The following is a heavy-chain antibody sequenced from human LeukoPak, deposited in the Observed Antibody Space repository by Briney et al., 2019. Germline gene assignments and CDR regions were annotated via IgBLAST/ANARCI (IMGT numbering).Heavy chain of an antibody. Sequence: GESLKISCKGSGYSFTSYWIGWVRQMPGKGLEWMGIIYPGDSDTRYSPSFQGQVTISADKSISTAYLQWSSLKASDTAMCYCATLGGDGYNYGYFDYWGQGTLVTVSS. D-gene: IGHD5-24*01. CDR1: GYSFTSYW. CDR2: IYPGDSDT. J-gene: IGHJ4*02. CDR3: ATLGGDGYNYGYFDY. V-gene: IGHV5-51*01.